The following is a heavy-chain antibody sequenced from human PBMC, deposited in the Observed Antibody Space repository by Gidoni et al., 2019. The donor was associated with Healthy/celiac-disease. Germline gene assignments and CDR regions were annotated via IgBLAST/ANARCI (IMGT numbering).Heavy chain of an antibody. CDR2: INPSGGST. CDR1: GYTFTSYY. J-gene: IGHJ4*02. D-gene: IGHD1-26*01. Sequence: QVQLVQSGAEVKKPGASVKVSCKTSGYTFTSYYMHWVRQAPGQGLEWMGIINPSGGSTKYAQKFQGRVTMTRDTSTSTVYMELSSLRSEDTAVYYCARDQFRRGSARNWGQGTLVTVSS. CDR3: ARDQFRRGSARN. V-gene: IGHV1-46*01.